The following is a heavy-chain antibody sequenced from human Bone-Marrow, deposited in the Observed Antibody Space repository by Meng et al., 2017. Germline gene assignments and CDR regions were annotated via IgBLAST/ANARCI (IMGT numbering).Heavy chain of an antibody. CDR3: ARAPYSSKDWFDP. CDR1: GYTFTSYD. D-gene: IGHD6-13*01. CDR2: MNPNSGNT. V-gene: IGHV1-8*01. J-gene: IGHJ5*02. Sequence: QGQLVQSGAEVKKPGASWKGSCKASGYTFTSYDINWVRQATGQGLEWMGWMNPNSGNTGYAQKFQGRVTMTRNTSISTAYMELSSLRSEDTAVYYCARAPYSSKDWFDPWGQGTLVTVSS.